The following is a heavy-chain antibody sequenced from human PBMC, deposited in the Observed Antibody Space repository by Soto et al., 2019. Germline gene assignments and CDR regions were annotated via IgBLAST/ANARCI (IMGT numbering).Heavy chain of an antibody. CDR1: GFTFSTYA. V-gene: IGHV3-30-3*01. CDR2: ISNDGSNK. J-gene: IGHJ6*02. CDR3: ASGTTVSKFNGMDV. D-gene: IGHD4-4*01. Sequence: SLILSCAASGFTFSTYAMHWVRQAPGKGLEWVAVISNDGSNKYYADSVKGRFTISRDNSKNTLYLQMNSLRAEDAAVYYCASGTTVSKFNGMDVWGQGTTVT.